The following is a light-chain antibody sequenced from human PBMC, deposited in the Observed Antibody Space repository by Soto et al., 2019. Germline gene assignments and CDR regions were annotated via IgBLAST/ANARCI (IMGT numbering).Light chain of an antibody. CDR2: AAS. CDR3: QQLNSYART. V-gene: IGKV1-9*01. Sequence: FNKSPSALSAYRGDRVTIACRASQSISSYLAWYQQKPGKAPKLLIYAASTLQSGVPSRFSCSGSGTEFTLTISRLQADDFTRYYCQQLNSYARTFAVGTKVDIK. J-gene: IGKJ4*01. CDR1: QSISSY.